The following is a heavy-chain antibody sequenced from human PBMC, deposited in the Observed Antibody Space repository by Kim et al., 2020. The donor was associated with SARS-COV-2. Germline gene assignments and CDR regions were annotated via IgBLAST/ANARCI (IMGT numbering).Heavy chain of an antibody. Sequence: SETLSLTCTVSGGSISSSSYYWGWIRQPPGKGLEWIGSIYYSGSTYYNPSLKSRVTISVDTSKNQFSLKLSSVTAADTAVYYCARALILVVPAAQTTGIWVWFDPWGQGTLVTVSS. CDR2: IYYSGST. V-gene: IGHV4-39*01. J-gene: IGHJ5*02. D-gene: IGHD2-2*01. CDR1: GGSISSSSYY. CDR3: ARALILVVPAAQTTGIWVWFDP.